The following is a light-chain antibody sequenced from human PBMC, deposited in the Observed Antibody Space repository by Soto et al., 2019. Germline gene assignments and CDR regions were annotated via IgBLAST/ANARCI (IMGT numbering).Light chain of an antibody. J-gene: IGLJ2*01. CDR2: EDN. V-gene: IGLV6-57*04. CDR1: SGSIASNY. CDR3: QSYDSSNPLVV. Sequence: NFMLTQPHSVSESPGKTVTISCTRSSGSIASNYVQWYQQRPGSAPTTVIYEDNQRPSGVPDRSSGSIDSSSNSASLTISGLKTEDEADYYCQSYDSSNPLVVFGGGTKVTVL.